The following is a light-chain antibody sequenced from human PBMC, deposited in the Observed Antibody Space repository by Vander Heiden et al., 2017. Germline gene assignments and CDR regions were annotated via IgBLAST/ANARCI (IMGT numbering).Light chain of an antibody. J-gene: IGLJ2*01. V-gene: IGLV2-14*03. CDR1: SSDVGDYNY. Sequence: QSALTQPASVSGSPGQSITISCSGTSSDVGDYNYVSWYQKHPGNAPKLMIYGVSDRPSGVSNRFSGSKSGNTASLTISGLRAEDEADYYCSSYTSSNTLLFGGGTKLTVL. CDR2: GVS. CDR3: SSYTSSNTLL.